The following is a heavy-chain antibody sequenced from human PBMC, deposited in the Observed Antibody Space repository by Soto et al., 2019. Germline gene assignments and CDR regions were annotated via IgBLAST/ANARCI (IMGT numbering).Heavy chain of an antibody. CDR1: GFTFNTYW. D-gene: IGHD3-10*01. CDR3: ARDPPYGSGTSQNYGMDV. CDR2: IKQDGSET. V-gene: IGHV3-7*04. J-gene: IGHJ6*02. Sequence: GGSLRLSCAASGFTFNTYWMTWVRQAPGKGLEWVANIKQDGSETYYVDSVKGRFTISRDNAKNSPYLQMNSLRAEDTAVYYCARDPPYGSGTSQNYGMDVWGQGTAVTVSS.